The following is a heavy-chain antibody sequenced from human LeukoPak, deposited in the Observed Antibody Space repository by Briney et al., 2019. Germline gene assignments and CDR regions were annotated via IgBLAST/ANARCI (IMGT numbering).Heavy chain of an antibody. CDR2: INHSGST. D-gene: IGHD3-9*01. J-gene: IGHJ5*02. CDR3: QAEAGIRDFDWLSPNWFDP. CDR1: GGSFSGYY. V-gene: IGHV4-34*01. Sequence: PSETLSLTCAVYGGSFSGYYWRWIRQPPGKGLDWIGEINHSGSTNYNPSLKSRVTISVDTSKNQFSLKLSSVTAADTAVYFFQAEAGIRDFDWLSPNWFDPWGQGTLVTVSS.